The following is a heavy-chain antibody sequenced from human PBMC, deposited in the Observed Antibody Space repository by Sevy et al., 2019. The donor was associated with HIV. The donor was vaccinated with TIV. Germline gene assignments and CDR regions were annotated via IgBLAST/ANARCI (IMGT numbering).Heavy chain of an antibody. Sequence: GGSLRLSCAASGFTFSDHYVDWVRQAPGKGLEWVGRIRNRPNSYTTEYAASVKARFTISRDDSRNSVYLQMNRLKTQDSAVYYCVRGPNCGVGGCQQISPYCLDVWGKGATVTVSS. CDR2: IRNRPNSYTT. D-gene: IGHD2-15*01. V-gene: IGHV3-72*01. CDR3: VRGPNCGVGGCQQISPYCLDV. CDR1: GFTFSDHY. J-gene: IGHJ6*03.